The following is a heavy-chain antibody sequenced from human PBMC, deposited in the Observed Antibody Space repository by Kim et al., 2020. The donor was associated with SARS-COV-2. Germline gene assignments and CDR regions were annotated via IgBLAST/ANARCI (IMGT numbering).Heavy chain of an antibody. CDR3: ARRQCSSGYYYFDY. CDR2: INSDRSTT. V-gene: IGHV3-74*01. Sequence: GGSLRLSCAASGFTFRSYWMHWVRQAPGKGLVWVSRINSDRSTTSYADSVKGRFTISRDNAKNTLYLQMNSLRAEDTAVYYCARRQCSSGYYYFDYWGQGTRVIVP. CDR1: GFTFRSYW. D-gene: IGHD6-19*01. J-gene: IGHJ4*02.